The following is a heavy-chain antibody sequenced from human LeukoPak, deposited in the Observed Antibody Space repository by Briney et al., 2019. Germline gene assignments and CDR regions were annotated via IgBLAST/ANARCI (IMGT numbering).Heavy chain of an antibody. Sequence: SVKVSCKASGYTFTSYDINWVRQATGQGLEWMGGIIPIFGTANYAQKFQGRVTITADESTSTAYMELSSLRSEDTAVYYCASTTYGSGSYYTDSFYYYFDYWGQGTLVTVSS. CDR3: ASTTYGSGSYYTDSFYYYFDY. D-gene: IGHD3-10*01. CDR2: IIPIFGTA. CDR1: GYTFTSYD. J-gene: IGHJ4*02. V-gene: IGHV1-69*13.